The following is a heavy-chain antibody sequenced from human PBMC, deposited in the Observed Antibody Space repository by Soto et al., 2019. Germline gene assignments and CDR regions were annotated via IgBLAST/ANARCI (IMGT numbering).Heavy chain of an antibody. CDR2: ISGSGGST. CDR1: GFTFSSYA. Sequence: EVQLLESGGGLVQPGGSLRLSCAASGFTFSSYAMSWVRQAPGKGLEWVSAISGSGGSTYYADSVKGRFTISRDNSKNTLYLQMNSLRAEDTAVYYCAKDRPLIRYYDFWSGSIDAFDIWGQGTMVTVSS. CDR3: AKDRPLIRYYDFWSGSIDAFDI. D-gene: IGHD3-3*01. J-gene: IGHJ3*02. V-gene: IGHV3-23*01.